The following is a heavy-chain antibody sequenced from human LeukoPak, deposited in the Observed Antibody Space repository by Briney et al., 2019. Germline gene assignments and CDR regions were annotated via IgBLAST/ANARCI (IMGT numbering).Heavy chain of an antibody. CDR2: INWSGDRT. CDR1: GFTFDDYG. D-gene: IGHD3-22*01. J-gene: IGHJ3*02. V-gene: IGHV3-20*04. Sequence: PGGSLRLSCAASGFTFDDYGMSWVRQVPGKGLEWVSGINWSGDRTGYADSVKGRFTISRDNAKNSLYLQMNSLRAEDTALYYCARGYYYDSGAAWRAFHIWGQGTMVTVSS. CDR3: ARGYYYDSGAAWRAFHI.